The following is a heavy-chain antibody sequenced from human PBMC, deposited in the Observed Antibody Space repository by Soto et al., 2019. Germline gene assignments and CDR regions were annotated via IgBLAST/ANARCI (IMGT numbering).Heavy chain of an antibody. CDR2: ISGSGGST. Sequence: GGSLRLSCAASGFTFSSYAMSWVRQAPGKGLEWVSAISGSGGSTYYADSVKGRFTISRDNSKNTLYLQMGSLRAEDMAVYYCARDVMITFGGVMGDAFDIWGQGAMVTVSS. CDR3: ARDVMITFGGVMGDAFDI. V-gene: IGHV3-23*01. CDR1: GFTFSSYA. J-gene: IGHJ3*02. D-gene: IGHD3-16*01.